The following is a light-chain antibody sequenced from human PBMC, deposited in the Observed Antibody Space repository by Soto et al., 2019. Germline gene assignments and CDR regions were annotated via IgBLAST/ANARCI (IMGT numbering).Light chain of an antibody. CDR3: QQYHNWPRT. Sequence: EVVMTQSPATLSASLGERATLSCRASQDVGGNLVWYQQKPGQAPRLLIYGASTRATGIPARFSGSGSGTEFTLTISGLHSEDFAVYYCQQYHNWPRTFGPGTKVDIK. J-gene: IGKJ3*01. CDR2: GAS. V-gene: IGKV3-15*01. CDR1: QDVGGN.